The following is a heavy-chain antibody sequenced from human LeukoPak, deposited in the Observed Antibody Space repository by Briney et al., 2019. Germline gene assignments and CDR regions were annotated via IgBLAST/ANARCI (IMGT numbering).Heavy chain of an antibody. D-gene: IGHD3-10*01. V-gene: IGHV2-5*02. Sequence: SGPTLVNPTQTLTLTCTFSGFSLSTSGVGVGWIRQPPGKALEWLALIYWDDDKRYSPSLRSRLSITKDTSKNQVVLTMTNMDPVDTATYYCARVVRGVHFDYWGQGTLVTVSS. CDR3: ARVVRGVHFDY. J-gene: IGHJ4*02. CDR1: GFSLSTSGVG. CDR2: IYWDDDK.